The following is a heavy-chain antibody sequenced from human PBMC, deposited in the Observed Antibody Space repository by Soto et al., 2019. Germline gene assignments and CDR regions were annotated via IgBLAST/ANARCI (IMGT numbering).Heavy chain of an antibody. CDR2: IWYDGSNK. D-gene: IGHD3-22*01. CDR3: ARDRRDYDSSDFGY. V-gene: IGHV3-33*01. J-gene: IGHJ4*02. CDR1: GFTFSSYG. Sequence: QVQLVESGGGVVQPGRSLRLSCAASGFTFSSYGMHWVRQAPGKGLEWVAVIWYDGSNKYYADSVKGRFTISRDNSKNTLYLKMNSLRAEDTAVYYCARDRRDYDSSDFGYWGQGTLVTVSS.